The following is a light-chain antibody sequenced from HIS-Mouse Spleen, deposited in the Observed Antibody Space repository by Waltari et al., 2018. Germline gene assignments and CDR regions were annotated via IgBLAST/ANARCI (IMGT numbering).Light chain of an antibody. CDR1: SSAVGGYNY. Sequence: QSALTQPRPVSGSPGQSVTISCTGTSSAVGGYNYVSWYQQHPGKAPKLMIYDVSKRPSGVPDRFSGSKSGNTASLTISGLQAEDEADYYCCSYAGSYTVVFGGGTKLTVL. J-gene: IGLJ2*01. CDR2: DVS. CDR3: CSYAGSYTVV. V-gene: IGLV2-11*01.